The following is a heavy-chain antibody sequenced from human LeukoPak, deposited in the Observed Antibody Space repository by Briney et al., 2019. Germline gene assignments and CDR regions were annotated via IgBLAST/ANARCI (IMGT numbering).Heavy chain of an antibody. Sequence: PGGSLRLSCAASGFTFSSYAMSWVRQAPGKGLEWVSAISGSGGSTHYADSVKGRFAISRDNSKNTLYLQMNSLRAEDTAIYYCARDNWVDCWGQGTLVTVSS. J-gene: IGHJ5*01. CDR3: ARDNWVDC. V-gene: IGHV3-23*01. CDR2: ISGSGGST. CDR1: GFTFSSYA.